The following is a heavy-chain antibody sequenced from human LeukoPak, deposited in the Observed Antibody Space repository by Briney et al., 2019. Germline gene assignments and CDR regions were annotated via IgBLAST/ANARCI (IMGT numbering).Heavy chain of an antibody. V-gene: IGHV4-39*02. J-gene: IGHJ4*02. Sequence: SETLSLTCTVSGGSISSSSYYWGWIRQPPGKGLEWIGSIYYSGSTYYNPSLKSRVTISVDTSKNQFSLKLSSVTAADTAVYYCAREGIDYVFDYWGQGTLVTVSS. D-gene: IGHD4-17*01. CDR2: IYYSGST. CDR1: GGSISSSSYY. CDR3: AREGIDYVFDY.